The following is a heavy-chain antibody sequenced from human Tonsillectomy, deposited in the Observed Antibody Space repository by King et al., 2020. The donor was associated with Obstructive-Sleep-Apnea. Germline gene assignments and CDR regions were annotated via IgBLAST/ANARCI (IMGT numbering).Heavy chain of an antibody. CDR2: IYSVGGT. CDR1: GFSVSATY. CDR3: ASNNYVSSIDAFDI. Sequence: VQLVESGGGLVQPGESLRLSCAASGFSVSATYMTWVRQAPGKGLEWVSIIYSVGGTDYADSVKGRFTISRHKSENTLSLQMNSLTAHDTAIYYCASNNYVSSIDAFDIWGQGTAVTVS. J-gene: IGHJ3*02. V-gene: IGHV3-53*04. D-gene: IGHD3-10*02.